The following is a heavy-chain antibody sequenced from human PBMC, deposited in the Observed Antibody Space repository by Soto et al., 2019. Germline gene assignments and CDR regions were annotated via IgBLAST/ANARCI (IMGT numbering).Heavy chain of an antibody. J-gene: IGHJ4*02. CDR2: INSDGSST. CDR3: PRTIWLLPAATGKTY. Sequence: EVQLVESGGALVQPGGSLRLSCAASGFTFSSYWMHWVRQAPGKGLVWVSRINSDGSSTSYADSVKGRFTISRDNAKNPRYLQRTIRRPEDRPGYYGPRTIWLLPAATGKTYWGREPWSPSPQ. V-gene: IGHV3-74*01. CDR1: GFTFSSYW. D-gene: IGHD2-2*01.